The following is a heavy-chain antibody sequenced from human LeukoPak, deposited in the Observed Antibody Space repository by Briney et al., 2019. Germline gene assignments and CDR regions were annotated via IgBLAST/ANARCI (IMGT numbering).Heavy chain of an antibody. D-gene: IGHD1-26*01. Sequence: ASVKVSCKASGYTFTGYYMHWVRQAPGQGLEWMGWINPNSGGTNYAQTFQGRVTMTRDTSISTAYMELSRLRSDDTAVYYCARVSVGATEAPGAFDIWGQGTMVTVSS. V-gene: IGHV1-2*02. J-gene: IGHJ3*02. CDR1: GYTFTGYY. CDR2: INPNSGGT. CDR3: ARVSVGATEAPGAFDI.